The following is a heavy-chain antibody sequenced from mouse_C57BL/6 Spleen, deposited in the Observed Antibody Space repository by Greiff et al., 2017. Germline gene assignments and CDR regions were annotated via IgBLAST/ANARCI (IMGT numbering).Heavy chain of an antibody. CDR1: GYTFTSYW. V-gene: IGHV1-53*01. D-gene: IGHD1-1*01. CDR2: INPSNGGT. J-gene: IGHJ3*01. Sequence: VQLKQPGTELVKPGASVKLSCKASGYTFTSYWMHWVKPRPGQGLEWIGNINPSNGGTNYNEKFKSKATLTVDKSSSTAYMQLSSLTSEDSAVYYWAREGGRYYGSSEAYWGQGTLVTVSA. CDR3: AREGGRYYGSSEAY.